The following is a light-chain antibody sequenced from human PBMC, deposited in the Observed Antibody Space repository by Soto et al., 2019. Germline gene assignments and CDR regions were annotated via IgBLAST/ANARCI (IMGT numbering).Light chain of an antibody. CDR3: HQYYYTRDT. V-gene: IGKV4-1*01. CDR2: WAS. CDR1: QSVLYSSNNKNY. Sequence: DIVMTQSPDSLAVSLGERATINCKSSQSVLYSSNNKNYLAWYQQRPGQPPKLLIYWASTRESGVPDRFSGSGSGTDFTLTISSLQAEDVAVYYCHQYYYTRDTFGQGTKVEIK. J-gene: IGKJ2*01.